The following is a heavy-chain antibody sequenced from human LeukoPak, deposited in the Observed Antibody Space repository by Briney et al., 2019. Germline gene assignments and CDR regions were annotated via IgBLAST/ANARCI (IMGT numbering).Heavy chain of an antibody. J-gene: IGHJ4*02. D-gene: IGHD4-11*01. CDR3: AKDAQRGFDYSNSLEY. CDR2: IWNDGSNR. CDR1: APTSSHFI. V-gene: IGHV3-33*06. Sequence: GGSLSLSSVAPAPTSSHFITHWIRQAPGKGLEWVAVIWNDGSNRYYADSVKGRFTISRDNSKNTVYLQMNSLRAADTSVYYCAKDAQRGFDYSNSLEYWGQGTLVTVSS.